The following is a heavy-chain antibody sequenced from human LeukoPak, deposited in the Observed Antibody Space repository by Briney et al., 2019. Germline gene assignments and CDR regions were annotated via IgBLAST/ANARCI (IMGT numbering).Heavy chain of an antibody. Sequence: SETLSLTCIVSGGSLTSYYWSWIRQPPGEGLEWIGYIYPGGSSIFNPSLKTRLTILVDTSRNQISLKLRSATAADTAVYSCVRHRNAYGPFDSWGQGTLVTVSS. CDR3: VRHRNAYGPFDS. CDR2: IYPGGSS. V-gene: IGHV4-4*09. CDR1: GGSLTSYY. J-gene: IGHJ4*02. D-gene: IGHD3-10*01.